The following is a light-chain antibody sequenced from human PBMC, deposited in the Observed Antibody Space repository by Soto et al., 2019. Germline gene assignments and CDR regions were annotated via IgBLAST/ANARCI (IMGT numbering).Light chain of an antibody. CDR2: GAS. Sequence: AIQMTQSPSSLSASVGDRVSLTCRASQDIGHFLSWYQQRPGKAPKLLIYGASSLHAGVPSRISGSGSGTDFTLTISSLQPEDFGTYFCLQDHTWPWTLGPGSKVAI. CDR3: LQDHTWPWT. J-gene: IGKJ1*01. V-gene: IGKV1-6*01. CDR1: QDIGHF.